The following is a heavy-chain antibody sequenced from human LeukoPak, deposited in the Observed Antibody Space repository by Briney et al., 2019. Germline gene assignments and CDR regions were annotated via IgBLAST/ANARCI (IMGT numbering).Heavy chain of an antibody. CDR2: IKQDGSEK. Sequence: GRSLRLSCAASGFTVSRFWMSWVLQAPGKGLEWVANIKQDGSEKYYVDSVKGRFTSSRDNAKSSLYLQMNSLRAEDTTVFYCARGGTYTDYDPDFDIWGQGTLVTVSS. J-gene: IGHJ4*02. V-gene: IGHV3-7*04. CDR1: GFTVSRFW. CDR3: ARGGTYTDYDPDFDI. D-gene: IGHD5-12*01.